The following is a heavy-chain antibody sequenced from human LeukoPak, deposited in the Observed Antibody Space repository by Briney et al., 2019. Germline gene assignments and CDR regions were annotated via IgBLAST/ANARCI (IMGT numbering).Heavy chain of an antibody. D-gene: IGHD6-19*01. CDR1: GDSISYYY. CDR2: VHYTRST. J-gene: IGHJ6*02. CDR3: ARAQWLVPRSGGMDV. V-gene: IGHV4-59*01. Sequence: PSETLSLTCTVSGDSISYYYWSWIRQPPGKGLEWIGYVHYTRSTNYNPSLRSRVTISVDMSKNQFSLTLRSVTAADTAVYYCARAQWLVPRSGGMDVWGQGTTVTVSS.